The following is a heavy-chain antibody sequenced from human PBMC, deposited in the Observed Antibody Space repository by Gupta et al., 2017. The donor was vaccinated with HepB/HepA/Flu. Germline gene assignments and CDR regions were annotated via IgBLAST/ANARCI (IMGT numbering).Heavy chain of an antibody. D-gene: IGHD3-10*01. V-gene: IGHV1-69*06. CDR1: GGTFSSYS. Sequence: QVQLVQSGAEVKKPGSPVKVSWKASGGTFSSYSLSWVRQAPGQGLEWMGGIIPIFGTANYAQKCQGRVTITADKSTSTAYMELSSLRSEDTAVYYCARDGSDAFDIWGQGTMVTVSS. CDR3: ARDGSDAFDI. CDR2: IIPIFGTA. J-gene: IGHJ3*02.